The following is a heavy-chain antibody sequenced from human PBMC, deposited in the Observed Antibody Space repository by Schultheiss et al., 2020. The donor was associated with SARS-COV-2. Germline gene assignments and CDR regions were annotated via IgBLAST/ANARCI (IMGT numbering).Heavy chain of an antibody. CDR1: GFTFSPYS. D-gene: IGHD3-16*01. J-gene: IGHJ4*02. CDR2: ISDDGGST. Sequence: GESLKISCAASGFTFSPYSMNWVRQAPGKGLEWVSTISDDGGSTYYADSVKGRFTISRDNSKNTLYLQMNSLRAEDTAVYYCAKPRRGSWGQGTLVTVSS. V-gene: IGHV3-23*01. CDR3: AKPRRGS.